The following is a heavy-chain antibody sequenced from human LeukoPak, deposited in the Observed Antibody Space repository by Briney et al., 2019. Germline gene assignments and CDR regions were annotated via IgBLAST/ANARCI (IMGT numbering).Heavy chain of an antibody. J-gene: IGHJ6*02. D-gene: IGHD4-17*01. CDR2: INPSGGST. CDR1: GGTFSSYA. V-gene: IGHV1-46*01. Sequence: ASVKVSCKASGGTFSSYAISWVRQAPGQGLEWMGIINPSGGSTSYAQKFQGRVTMTRDTSTSTVYMELSSLRSEDTAVYYCARDDTVTYQGMDVRGQGTTVTVSS. CDR3: ARDDTVTYQGMDV.